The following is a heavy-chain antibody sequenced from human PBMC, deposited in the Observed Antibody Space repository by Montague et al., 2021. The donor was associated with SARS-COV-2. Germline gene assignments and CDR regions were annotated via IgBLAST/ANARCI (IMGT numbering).Heavy chain of an antibody. V-gene: IGHV4-39*02. CDR2: IYYTGNT. CDR3: ARLKRYFDSSGSPSAFDF. J-gene: IGHJ3*01. D-gene: IGHD3-22*01. Sequence: SETLSLTCTVSGGSITNNIDYWAWIRQPPGKGLEWIGSIYYTGNTYYNPSLKSRVTISVVTSKNHLTPKLSSVTAAETAVYYCARLKRYFDSSGSPSAFDFWGRGTKVTVSS. CDR1: GGSITNNIDY.